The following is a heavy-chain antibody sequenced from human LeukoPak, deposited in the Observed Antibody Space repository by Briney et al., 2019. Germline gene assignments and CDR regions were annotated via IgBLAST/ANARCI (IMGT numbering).Heavy chain of an antibody. CDR3: ARGDDYGGIYYFDY. D-gene: IGHD4-23*01. Sequence: GGSLRLSCGASGFTFSSYGMSWVRQAPGKGLEWVSAISDSGGSTYYADSVKGRFTISRDNAKKSLYLVMNSLRAEDTAVYYCARGDDYGGIYYFDYWGQGALVTVSS. CDR2: ISDSGGST. V-gene: IGHV3-23*01. J-gene: IGHJ4*02. CDR1: GFTFSSYG.